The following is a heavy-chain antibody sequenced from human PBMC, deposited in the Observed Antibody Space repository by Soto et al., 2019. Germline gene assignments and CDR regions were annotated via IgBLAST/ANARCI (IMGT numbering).Heavy chain of an antibody. CDR3: VSYRAMIWGVDY. Sequence: SETLSLTCAVSGGSFSGYYWSWIRQPPGKGLEWIGEINHSGSTNYNPSLKSRVTISVDTSKNQFSLKLSSVTAADTAVYYCVSYRAMIWGVDYWGQGTLVTVSS. CDR2: INHSGST. CDR1: GGSFSGYY. V-gene: IGHV4-34*01. J-gene: IGHJ4*02. D-gene: IGHD3-10*01.